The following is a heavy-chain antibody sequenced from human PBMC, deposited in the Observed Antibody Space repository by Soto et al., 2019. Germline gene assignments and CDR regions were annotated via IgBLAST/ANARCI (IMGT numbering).Heavy chain of an antibody. Sequence: QVQLVQSGAEVKKPGASVKVSCKASRYTFSTYAIHWVRQAPGQRLEWMGWINAGNGKTKYSQKLQGRVTITRDTSASTAYIGPSSLRSEDTAVYYCARDGAVAGGINFDYWGQGTLVTVSS. J-gene: IGHJ4*02. V-gene: IGHV1-3*01. D-gene: IGHD6-19*01. CDR2: INAGNGKT. CDR1: RYTFSTYA. CDR3: ARDGAVAGGINFDY.